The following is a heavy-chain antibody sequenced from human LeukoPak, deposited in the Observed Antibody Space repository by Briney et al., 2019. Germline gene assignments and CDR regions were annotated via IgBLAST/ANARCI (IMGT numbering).Heavy chain of an antibody. CDR1: GGSISSSSYY. J-gene: IGHJ4*02. Sequence: SETLSLTCTVSGGSISSSSYYWGWIRQPPGKGLEWIGSIYYSGSTYYNPSLKSRVTISVDTSKNQFSLKLSSVTAADTAVYYCARLGGSIGWYDVDYWGQGTLVTVSS. D-gene: IGHD6-19*01. V-gene: IGHV4-39*01. CDR2: IYYSGST. CDR3: ARLGGSIGWYDVDY.